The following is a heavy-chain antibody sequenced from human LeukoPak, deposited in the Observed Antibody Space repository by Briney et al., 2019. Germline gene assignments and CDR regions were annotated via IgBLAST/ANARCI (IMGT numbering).Heavy chain of an antibody. CDR3: ARDLEYYYYMDV. V-gene: IGHV3-11*04. CDR2: IRSSGRPV. CDR1: GFTFSDYY. Sequence: GGSLSLSCAASGFTFSDYYMSWIRQAPGKGLEWVSYIRSSGRPVYYADSVKGRFTISRDNAKNSLYLQMNSLRAEDTAVYYCARDLEYYYYMDVWGKGTTVTVSS. J-gene: IGHJ6*03.